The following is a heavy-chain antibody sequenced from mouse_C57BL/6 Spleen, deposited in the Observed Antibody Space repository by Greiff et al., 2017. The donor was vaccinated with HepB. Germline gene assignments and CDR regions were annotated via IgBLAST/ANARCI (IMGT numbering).Heavy chain of an antibody. V-gene: IGHV1-61*01. J-gene: IGHJ4*01. CDR2: IYPSDSET. CDR1: GYTFTSYW. Sequence: QVQLQQSGAELVRPGSSVKLSCKASGYTFTSYWMDWVKQRPGQGLEWIGNIYPSDSETHYNQKFKDKATLTVDKSSSPAYMQLSSLTSEDSAVYYCARGGIYYFAMDYWGQGTSVTVSS. D-gene: IGHD2-1*01. CDR3: ARGGIYYFAMDY.